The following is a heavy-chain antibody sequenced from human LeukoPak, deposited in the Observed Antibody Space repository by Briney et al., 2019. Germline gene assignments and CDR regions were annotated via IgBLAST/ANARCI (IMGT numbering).Heavy chain of an antibody. J-gene: IGHJ5*02. CDR1: GYSISSGYY. CDR2: IYYTGNS. D-gene: IGHD4-17*01. CDR3: AREDYGESNPNWFDP. Sequence: PSETPSLTCTVSGYSISSGYYWAWIRQPPGKGLEWIASIYYTGNSYYNPSLKSRVTISVDTSKNQFSLKLSSVTGADTAVYYCAREDYGESNPNWFDPWGQGTQVTVSS. V-gene: IGHV4-38-2*02.